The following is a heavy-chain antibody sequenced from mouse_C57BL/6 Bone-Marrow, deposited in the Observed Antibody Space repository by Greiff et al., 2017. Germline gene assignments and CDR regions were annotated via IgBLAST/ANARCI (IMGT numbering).Heavy chain of an antibody. CDR2: ISSGGSYT. V-gene: IGHV5-6*01. CDR1: GFTFSSYG. CDR3: ARQATTVVAPGY. Sequence: EVKLMESGGDLVKPGGSLKLSCAASGFTFSSYGMSWVRQTPDKRLEWVATISSGGSYTYYPDSVKGRFTISRDNAKNTLYLQMSSLKSEDTAMYYCARQATTVVAPGYWGQGTTLTVSS. J-gene: IGHJ2*01. D-gene: IGHD1-1*01.